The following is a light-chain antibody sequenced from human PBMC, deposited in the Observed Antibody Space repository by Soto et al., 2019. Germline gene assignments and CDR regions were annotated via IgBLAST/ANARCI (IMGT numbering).Light chain of an antibody. CDR3: QQYGISPRT. CDR1: QSISSSY. CDR2: GAS. V-gene: IGKV3-20*01. J-gene: IGKJ1*01. Sequence: EIVLTQSPDTLSLSPWDGAALSCRASQSISSSYLAWYQHKPGQPPRLLIYGASTRATGIPDRFTGRGSGTDFTLTISRLEPEDFAVYYCQQYGISPRTFGQGTKVDIK.